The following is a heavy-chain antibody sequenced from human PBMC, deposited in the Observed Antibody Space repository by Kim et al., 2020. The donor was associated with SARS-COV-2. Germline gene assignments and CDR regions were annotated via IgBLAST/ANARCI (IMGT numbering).Heavy chain of an antibody. V-gene: IGHV3-23*01. CDR3: ATDSSGYYDYYYYGMDV. J-gene: IGHJ6*02. D-gene: IGHD3-22*01. CDR2: ISGSGGST. CDR1: GFTFSSYA. Sequence: GGSLRLSCAASGFTFSSYAMSWVRQAPGKGLEWVSAISGSGGSTYYADSVKGRFTISRDNSKNTLYLQMNSLRAEDTAVYYCATDSSGYYDYYYYGMDVWGQGTTVTVSS.